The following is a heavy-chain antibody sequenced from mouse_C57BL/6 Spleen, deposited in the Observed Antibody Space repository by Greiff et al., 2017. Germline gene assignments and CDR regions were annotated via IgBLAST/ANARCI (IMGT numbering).Heavy chain of an antibody. CDR1: GYAFTNYL. V-gene: IGHV1-54*01. CDR3: ARSAQATFDY. CDR2: INPGRGGT. D-gene: IGHD3-2*02. Sequence: VQLQQSGAELVRPGTSVKVSCKASGYAFTNYLIEWVKQRPGQGLEWIGVINPGRGGTNYNEKFKGKATLTADKSSSTAYMQLSSLTSEDSAVYFCARSAQATFDYWGQGTTLTVSS. J-gene: IGHJ2*01.